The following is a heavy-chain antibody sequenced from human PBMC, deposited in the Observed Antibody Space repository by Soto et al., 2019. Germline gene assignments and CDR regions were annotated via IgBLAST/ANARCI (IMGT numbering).Heavy chain of an antibody. D-gene: IGHD3-16*02. CDR3: AIMITFGGVIVKTSYYYGMDV. Sequence: SVKVSCKAPGGTFSSYAISWVRQAPGQGLEWMGGIIPIFGTANYAQKFQGRVTITADESTSTAYMELSSLRSEDTAVYYCAIMITFGGVIVKTSYYYGMDVWGQGTTVTVSS. V-gene: IGHV1-69*13. J-gene: IGHJ6*02. CDR1: GGTFSSYA. CDR2: IIPIFGTA.